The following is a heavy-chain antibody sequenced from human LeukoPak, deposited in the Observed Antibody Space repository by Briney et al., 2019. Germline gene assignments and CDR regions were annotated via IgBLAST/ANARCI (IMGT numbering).Heavy chain of an antibody. Sequence: PGGSLRLSCAASGFTFSDYYMSWIRQAPGKGLEWVSYISSSGSAIYYADSVKGRFTISRDNSKNTLYLQMNSLRAEDTAVYFCARSQSSSLIDYWGLGTLVTVSS. CDR1: GFTFSDYY. J-gene: IGHJ4*02. V-gene: IGHV3-11*04. CDR3: ARSQSSSLIDY. CDR2: ISSSGSAI. D-gene: IGHD6-13*01.